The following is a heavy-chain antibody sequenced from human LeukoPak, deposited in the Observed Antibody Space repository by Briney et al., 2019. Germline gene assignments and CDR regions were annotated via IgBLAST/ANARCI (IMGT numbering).Heavy chain of an antibody. CDR1: GFTFSADS. J-gene: IGHJ4*02. CDR2: ISSSGSDI. CDR3: ARDRRGYNGGPFDY. D-gene: IGHD5-18*01. Sequence: GGSLRLSCAASGFTFSADSMNWVRQAPGKGLEWVSYISSSGSDIDYADSVKGRFTISRDNSKNSLYLQMNSLRDEDTAVYSCARDRRGYNGGPFDYWGQGTLVTVS. V-gene: IGHV3-48*02.